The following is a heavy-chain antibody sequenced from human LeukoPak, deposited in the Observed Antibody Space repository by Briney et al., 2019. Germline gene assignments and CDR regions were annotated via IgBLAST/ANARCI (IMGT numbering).Heavy chain of an antibody. CDR3: AKGHYDFRDY. CDR2: ITGDDST. D-gene: IGHD3-3*01. Sequence: GGSLRLSCAASGFTFGAFAFSWVRQAPGKGLEWVSSITGDDSTYYADSVKGRFTISRDTSSNTLYLQMNSLRTEDTALYYCAKGHYDFRDYWGQGTLVTVSS. J-gene: IGHJ4*02. V-gene: IGHV3-23*01. CDR1: GFTFGAFA.